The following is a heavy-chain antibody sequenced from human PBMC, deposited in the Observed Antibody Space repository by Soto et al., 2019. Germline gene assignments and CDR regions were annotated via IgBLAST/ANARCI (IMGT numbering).Heavy chain of an antibody. CDR1: GGSFSGYY. D-gene: IGHD3-10*01. Sequence: SETLSLTCAVYGGSFSGYYWSWIRQPPGKGLEWIGEINHSGSTNYNPSLKSRVTISVDTSKNQFSLKLSSVTAADTAVYYCARGRWLGELLYRAYYYYGTDVWGQGTTVTVSS. V-gene: IGHV4-34*01. CDR3: ARGRWLGELLYRAYYYYGTDV. J-gene: IGHJ6*02. CDR2: INHSGST.